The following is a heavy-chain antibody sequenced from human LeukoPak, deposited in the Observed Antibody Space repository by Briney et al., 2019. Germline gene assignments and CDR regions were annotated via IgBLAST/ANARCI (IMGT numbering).Heavy chain of an antibody. J-gene: IGHJ1*01. CDR2: IYYSGST. V-gene: IGHV4-59*11. CDR3: GNWNPAAEDFQH. D-gene: IGHD1-1*01. CDR1: GGSISSHC. Sequence: PSETLSLTCPVSGGSISSHCWSWIRQPPGKGLEWIGYIYYSGSTNYNPSLKSRVTISVDTSKNQFTLKVSSVTAAETAVYYCGNWNPAAEDFQHWGQGTLVTVSS.